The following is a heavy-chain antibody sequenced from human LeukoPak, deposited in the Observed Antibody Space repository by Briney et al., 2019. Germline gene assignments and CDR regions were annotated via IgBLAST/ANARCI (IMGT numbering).Heavy chain of an antibody. J-gene: IGHJ5*02. CDR3: ARVPEGDYDSSGYYRPGSWFDP. D-gene: IGHD3-22*01. Sequence: SETLSLICTVSGGSVGSYYWSWIRQPPGKGLEWIGYIYYSGSTNYNPSLKSRVTISVDTSKNQFSLKLSSVTAADTAVYYCARVPEGDYDSSGYYRPGSWFDPWGQGTLVTVSS. CDR1: GGSVGSYY. V-gene: IGHV4-59*02. CDR2: IYYSGST.